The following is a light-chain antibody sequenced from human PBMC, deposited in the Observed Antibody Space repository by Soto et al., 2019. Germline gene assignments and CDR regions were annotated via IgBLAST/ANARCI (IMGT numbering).Light chain of an antibody. V-gene: IGKV3D-20*02. J-gene: IGKJ5*01. CDR2: GAS. CDR3: QQRSNWPSIT. CDR1: QSVSSSY. Sequence: EIVLTQSPATLSLSPGERATLSCRASQSVSSSYLAWYQQKPGQAPRLLIYGASSRATGIPARFSGSGSGTDFTLTISSLEPEDFAVYYCQQRSNWPSITFGQGTRLEI.